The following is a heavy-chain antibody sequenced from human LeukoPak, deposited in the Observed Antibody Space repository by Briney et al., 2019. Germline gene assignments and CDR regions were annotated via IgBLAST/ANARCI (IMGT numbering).Heavy chain of an antibody. Sequence: PGGSLRLSCAASGFSFSSFDMHWVRQATGRGLEWVSSIGTAGDTYYPGSVKGRFTISRENAKNSLYLQINSLRAGDTAVYYCARCPSYFDAFDVWGQGIMVTVSS. CDR1: GFSFSSFD. CDR2: IGTAGDT. V-gene: IGHV3-13*01. J-gene: IGHJ3*01. CDR3: ARCPSYFDAFDV. D-gene: IGHD3-10*01.